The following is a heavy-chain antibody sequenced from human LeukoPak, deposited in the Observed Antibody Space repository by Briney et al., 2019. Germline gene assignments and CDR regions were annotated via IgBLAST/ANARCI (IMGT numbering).Heavy chain of an antibody. J-gene: IGHJ4*02. D-gene: IGHD5-12*01. CDR2: ISAYNGNT. CDR3: ARDRSGYDAGFDY. V-gene: IGHV1-18*01. CDR1: GYTFTSYG. Sequence: ASVKVSCKASGYTFTSYGISWVRQAPGQGLEWMGWISAYNGNTNYAQKLQGRVTMTTDTSTSTAYVELRSLRSDDTAVYYCARDRSGYDAGFDYWGQGTLVTVSS.